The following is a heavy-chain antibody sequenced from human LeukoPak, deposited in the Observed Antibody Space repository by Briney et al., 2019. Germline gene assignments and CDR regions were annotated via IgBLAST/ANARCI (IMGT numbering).Heavy chain of an antibody. V-gene: IGHV4-34*01. J-gene: IGHJ4*02. CDR2: INHSGST. D-gene: IGHD2/OR15-2a*01. Sequence: PSETLSLTCAVSGGSISSYYWSWIRQPPGKGLEWIGEINHSGSTNYNPSLKSRITISIDTSKNQFSLRLTSVTAADTAVYYCARGGAGRAGNWGQGTLVTVSS. CDR3: ARGGAGRAGN. CDR1: GGSISSYY.